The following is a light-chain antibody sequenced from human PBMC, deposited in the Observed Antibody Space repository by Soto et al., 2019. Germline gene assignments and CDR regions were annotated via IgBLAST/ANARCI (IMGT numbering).Light chain of an antibody. CDR3: QQFNSYPIT. CDR2: DVS. V-gene: IGKV1-13*02. J-gene: IGKJ5*01. CDR1: QDIRGA. Sequence: AIQLTQSPSSLSASVGDRVTITCRASQDIRGALAWYQQTPGKAPEILIYDVSTLQSGVPSRFSGSSSGTDFSLTISSLQPEDFATYFCQQFNSYPITFGQGTRLDIK.